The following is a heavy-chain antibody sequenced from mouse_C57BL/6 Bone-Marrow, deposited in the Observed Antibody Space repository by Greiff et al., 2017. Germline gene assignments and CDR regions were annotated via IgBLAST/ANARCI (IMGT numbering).Heavy chain of an antibody. Sequence: QVQLQQSGAELVKPGASVKISCKASGYTFTDYSINWVKQSPGQSLEWIGKIGPGSGSTYYNEKFKGKATLTADKSSSTAYMQLSSLTSEDSAVYFCARDYYGSSPFAYWGPGTLVTVSA. CDR2: IGPGSGST. CDR1: GYTFTDYS. CDR3: ARDYYGSSPFAY. J-gene: IGHJ3*01. V-gene: IGHV1-77*01. D-gene: IGHD1-1*01.